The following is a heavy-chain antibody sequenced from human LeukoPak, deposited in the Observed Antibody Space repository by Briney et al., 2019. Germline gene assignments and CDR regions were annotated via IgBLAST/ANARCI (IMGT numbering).Heavy chain of an antibody. J-gene: IGHJ6*02. CDR2: INPSGGST. V-gene: IGHV1-46*01. Sequence: ASVKVSCKASGYIFTSYYMHWVRQAPGQGLEWMGIINPSGGSTSYAQKFQGRVTMTRDTSTSTVYMELSSLRSEDTAVYYCARVGNPTPPITMVRGVPQYGMDVWGQGTTVTVSS. CDR1: GYIFTSYY. CDR3: ARVGNPTPPITMVRGVPQYGMDV. D-gene: IGHD3-10*01.